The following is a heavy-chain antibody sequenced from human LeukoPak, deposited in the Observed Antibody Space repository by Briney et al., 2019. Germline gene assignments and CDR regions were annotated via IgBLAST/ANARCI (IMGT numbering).Heavy chain of an antibody. J-gene: IGHJ4*02. D-gene: IGHD6-13*01. Sequence: ASVKVSCKASGYTFTGHYMHWVRQAPGQGLEWMGWINPNSGGTNYAQKFQGRVTMTRDTSISTAYMELSSLKSDDTAVYYCATDSSSSVHFHYWGQGTLVTVSS. CDR1: GYTFTGHY. CDR3: ATDSSSSVHFHY. CDR2: INPNSGGT. V-gene: IGHV1-2*02.